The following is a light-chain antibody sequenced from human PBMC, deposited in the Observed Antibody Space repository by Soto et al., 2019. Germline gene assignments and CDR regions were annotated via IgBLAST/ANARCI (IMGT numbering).Light chain of an antibody. Sequence: QSVLTQPPSVSGAPGQRVTISCTGSISNIGARYDVYWYQQLPGTAPKLLIYRDSNRPSGVPDRLSGSRSGTSASLSITGIQAEDEADYYCQSYDLRLSGEVFATGTKLTVL. J-gene: IGLJ1*01. CDR2: RDS. V-gene: IGLV1-40*01. CDR1: ISNIGARYD. CDR3: QSYDLRLSGEV.